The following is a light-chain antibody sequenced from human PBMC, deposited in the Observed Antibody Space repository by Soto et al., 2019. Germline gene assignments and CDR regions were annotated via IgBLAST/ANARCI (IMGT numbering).Light chain of an antibody. CDR3: QQYDGWPPEIT. J-gene: IGKJ5*01. CDR2: KAS. V-gene: IGKV1-5*03. Sequence: DIQMTQSPSTLSASVGDRVTITCRASQIISSWLAWYQQKPGKAPKLLIYKASTLKSGVPSRFSGSGSGTEFTLTISSLQSEDFAFYYCQQYDGWPPEITFGQGTRLEI. CDR1: QIISSW.